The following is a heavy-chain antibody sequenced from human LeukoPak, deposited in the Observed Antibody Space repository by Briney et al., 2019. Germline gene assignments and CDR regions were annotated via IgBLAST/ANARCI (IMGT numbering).Heavy chain of an antibody. CDR3: AGQCSGGTCGFDY. D-gene: IGHD2-15*01. V-gene: IGHV4-39*01. Sequence: SETLSLTCTVSGGSISSSSYYWGWIRQPPGKGLEWIGSMYYSGSTYYNPSLKSRITISVDTSKNQFSLKLSSVTAADTAVYYCAGQCSGGTCGFDYWDQGTLVTVSS. CDR2: MYYSGST. CDR1: GGSISSSSYY. J-gene: IGHJ4*02.